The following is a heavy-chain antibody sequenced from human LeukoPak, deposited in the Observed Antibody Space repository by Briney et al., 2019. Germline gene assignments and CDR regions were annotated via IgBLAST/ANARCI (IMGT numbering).Heavy chain of an antibody. J-gene: IGHJ4*02. CDR1: GGSISSYY. CDR2: IYYSGST. V-gene: IGHV4-59*01. CDR3: ARGVGWNDVHFDY. D-gene: IGHD1-1*01. Sequence: SETLSLTCTVSGGSISSYYWSWIRQPPGKGLEWIGYIYYSGSTNYNPSLKSRVTISVDTSRNQFSLKLSSVTAADTAVYYCARGVGWNDVHFDYWGQGTLVTVSS.